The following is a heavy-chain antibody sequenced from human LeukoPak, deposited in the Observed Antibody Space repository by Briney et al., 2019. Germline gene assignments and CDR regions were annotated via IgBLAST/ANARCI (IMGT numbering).Heavy chain of an antibody. CDR3: ARVSTVTKDFGY. Sequence: PSETLSLTCTVSGGSISSGDYYWSWIRQPPGKGLEWIGYIYYSGNAYYNPSLKSRVTISVDTSKNQFSLKLNSVTAADTAVYYCARVSTVTKDFGYWGQGTLVTVSS. CDR1: GGSISSGDYY. CDR2: IYYSGNA. J-gene: IGHJ4*02. D-gene: IGHD4-11*01. V-gene: IGHV4-30-4*01.